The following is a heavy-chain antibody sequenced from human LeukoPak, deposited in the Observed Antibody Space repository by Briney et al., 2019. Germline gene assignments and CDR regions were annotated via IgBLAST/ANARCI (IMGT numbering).Heavy chain of an antibody. V-gene: IGHV3-23*01. CDR2: TTSNGGTT. CDR1: GFSFSDYA. D-gene: IGHD4-17*01. Sequence: QAGGSLRLSCAASGFSFSDYAMSWLRQAPGKGLQWVSRTTSNGGTTYYRDSVKGRFTVSRDNSKSTLYLQMDSLRDDDTAVYYCAKASQTVTRRGDCFDSWGQGTLVTVSS. CDR3: AKASQTVTRRGDCFDS. J-gene: IGHJ5*01.